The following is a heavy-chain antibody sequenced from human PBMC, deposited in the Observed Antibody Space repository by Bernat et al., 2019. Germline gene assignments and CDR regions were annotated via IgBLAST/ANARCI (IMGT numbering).Heavy chain of an antibody. Sequence: QVQLVESGGGVVQPGGSLRLSCAASGFTLSTRHVHWIRQAPGKGLEWVALISSDGNTKSYADSVKGRFTISRDNSKNMVHLEVNSLRVEDTAIYYCAREGYSSGRAGAFDIWGQGTMGTVSA. CDR2: ISSDGNTK. J-gene: IGHJ3*02. V-gene: IGHV3-30*01. D-gene: IGHD6-19*01. CDR1: GFTLSTRH. CDR3: AREGYSSGRAGAFDI.